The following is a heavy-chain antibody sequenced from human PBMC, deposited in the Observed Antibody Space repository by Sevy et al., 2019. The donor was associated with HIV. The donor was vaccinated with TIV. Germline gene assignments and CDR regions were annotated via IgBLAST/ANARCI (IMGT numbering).Heavy chain of an antibody. CDR3: AKDIRYSYGGGMDI. V-gene: IGHV3-9*01. CDR1: GFTFDEFA. D-gene: IGHD2-15*01. Sequence: GGSLRLSCAASGFTFDEFAMHWVRQVPGKGLEWVSDINWESGAKDYAATVKGRFTTSRDNAKKSLYLQMDSLRDEDTALYYCAKDIRYSYGGGMDIWGQGTTVTVSS. J-gene: IGHJ6*01. CDR2: INWESGAK.